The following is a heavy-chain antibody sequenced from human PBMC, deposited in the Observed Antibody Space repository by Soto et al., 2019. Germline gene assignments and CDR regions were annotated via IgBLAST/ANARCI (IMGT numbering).Heavy chain of an antibody. Sequence: QLHLVQSGAVVKKPGASVTVSCSASGYPVTAYYMHWVRQAPGRGLEWMGGINPATGAAKYTQTFQGRVTMARDTSTSTGFMELGGLTSGDTAVFYWAGGGGVGVAGSAAFDMWGQGTLVTVSS. D-gene: IGHD3-3*01. CDR1: GYPVTAYY. V-gene: IGHV1-2*02. J-gene: IGHJ3*02. CDR3: AGGGGVGVAGSAAFDM. CDR2: INPATGAA.